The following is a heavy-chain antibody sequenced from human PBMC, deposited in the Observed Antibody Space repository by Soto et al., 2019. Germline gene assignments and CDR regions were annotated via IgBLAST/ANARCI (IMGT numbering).Heavy chain of an antibody. CDR1: GFTVSGSA. J-gene: IGHJ4*02. CDR2: MRNKADDYAT. Sequence: EVQVVESGGALVQPGGSLTLSCAVSGFTVSGSAMHWVRQASGKGLEWVGRMRNKADDYATAYTASVEGRFSISRDDSKNTAYLQMNSLKTEDTAVSYCNIGGGDYWGKGTLVTVSS. V-gene: IGHV3-73*02. CDR3: NIGGGDY.